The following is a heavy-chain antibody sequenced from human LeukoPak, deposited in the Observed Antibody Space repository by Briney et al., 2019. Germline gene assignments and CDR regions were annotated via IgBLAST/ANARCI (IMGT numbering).Heavy chain of an antibody. V-gene: IGHV3-33*06. CDR2: IWYDGSNK. D-gene: IGHD7-27*01. CDR3: AKDVVRTGAYFDY. J-gene: IGHJ4*02. CDR1: GFTFSSYG. Sequence: GRSLRLSCAASGFTFSSYGMHWVRQAPGKGLEWVAVIWYDGSNKYYADSVKGRFTISRDNSKNTLYLQMNSLRAEDTAVYYCAKDVVRTGAYFDYWGQGTLVTVSS.